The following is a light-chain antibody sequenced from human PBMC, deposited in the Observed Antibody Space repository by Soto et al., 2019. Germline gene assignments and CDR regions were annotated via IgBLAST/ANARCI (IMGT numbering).Light chain of an antibody. CDR1: QSISSLY. CDR2: SAS. V-gene: IGKV3-20*01. Sequence: EIVLTQSPGTLSWSPGERATLSCGTSQSISSLYLAWYQQKPGQAPSLLMYSASSRATGIPDRFSGSGSGTDFTLTISRLEPEDFAVYYCQQYASSPLTFGGGTKVDIK. J-gene: IGKJ4*01. CDR3: QQYASSPLT.